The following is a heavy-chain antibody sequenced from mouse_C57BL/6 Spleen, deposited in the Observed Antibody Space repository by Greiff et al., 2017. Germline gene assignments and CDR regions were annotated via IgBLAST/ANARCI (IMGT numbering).Heavy chain of an antibody. V-gene: IGHV1-53*01. J-gene: IGHJ1*03. CDR2: INPSNGGT. D-gene: IGHD2-3*01. CDR3: ARGRDGYYPYWYFDV. Sequence: QVQLQQPGAELLKPGASVKLSCKASGYTFTSYWMHWVKQRPGQGLEWIGNINPSNGGTNYNEKFKSKATLTVDKSSSTAYMQLSSLTSEDSAVYYCARGRDGYYPYWYFDVWGTGTTVTVSS. CDR1: GYTFTSYW.